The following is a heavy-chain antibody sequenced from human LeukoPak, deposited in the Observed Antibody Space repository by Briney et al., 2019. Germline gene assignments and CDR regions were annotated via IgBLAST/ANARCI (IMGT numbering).Heavy chain of an antibody. CDR2: INPNSGGT. CDR3: ARLYCSGGSCYPPYYFDY. V-gene: IGHV1-2*02. Sequence: ASVKVSCKASGYTFSDYYMHWVRQAPGQGLEWMGWINPNSGGTNYAQKFQGRVTMTRDTSISTAYMELSRLRSDETAVYYCARLYCSGGSCYPPYYFDYWGQGTLVTVSS. D-gene: IGHD2-15*01. CDR1: GYTFSDYY. J-gene: IGHJ4*02.